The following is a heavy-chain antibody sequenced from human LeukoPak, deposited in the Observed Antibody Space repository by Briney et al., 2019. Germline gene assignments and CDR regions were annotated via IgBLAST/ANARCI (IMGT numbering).Heavy chain of an antibody. CDR3: ARGQGLKGAFDI. CDR2: ISNDGSIK. V-gene: IGHV3-30-3*01. Sequence: PGRSLRLSCAASGFTFSSYSMHWVRQAPGKGLEWVAVISNDGSIKYYADSVKGRSTISRDNSKNTLHLQMNSLRAEDTAVYYCARGQGLKGAFDIWGQGTVVTVSS. J-gene: IGHJ3*02. CDR1: GFTFSSYS.